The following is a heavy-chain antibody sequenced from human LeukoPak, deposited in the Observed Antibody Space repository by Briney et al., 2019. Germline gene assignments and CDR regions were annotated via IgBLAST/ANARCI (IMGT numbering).Heavy chain of an antibody. CDR3: ARLYSSFPSDY. D-gene: IGHD6-6*01. Sequence: ASVKVSCKASGYTFTGYYMHWVRQAPGQGLEWMGWISAYNGNTNYAQKLQGRVTMTTDTSTSTAYMELRSLRSDDTAVYYCARLYSSFPSDYWGQGTLVTVSS. CDR2: ISAYNGNT. J-gene: IGHJ4*02. V-gene: IGHV1-18*04. CDR1: GYTFTGYY.